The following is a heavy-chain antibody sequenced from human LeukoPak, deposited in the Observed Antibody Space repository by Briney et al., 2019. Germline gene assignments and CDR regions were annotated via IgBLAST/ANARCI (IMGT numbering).Heavy chain of an antibody. CDR2: IKQDGSEI. D-gene: IGHD3-22*01. Sequence: PGGSLRLSCAASGFTFSGYWMSWVRQAPGKGPEWVANIKQDGSEIYYVDSVKGRFTISRDNSKNTLYLQMNSLRAEDTAVYYCAKAGMIVVVTAHDYWGQGTLVTVSS. CDR3: AKAGMIVVVTAHDY. J-gene: IGHJ4*02. CDR1: GFTFSGYW. V-gene: IGHV3-7*03.